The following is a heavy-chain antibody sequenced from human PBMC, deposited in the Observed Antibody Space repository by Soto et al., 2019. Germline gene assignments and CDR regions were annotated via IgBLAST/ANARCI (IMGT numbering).Heavy chain of an antibody. Sequence: QVQLVESGGGVVQPGRSLRLSCAASGFTFSSYGMHWVRQAPGTGLEWVAVIWYDGSNKYYADSVKGRFTISRDNSKNTLYLQMNSLRAEDTAVYYCAREVFSWFGEPQFDYGMDVWGQGTTVPVSS. J-gene: IGHJ6*02. CDR3: AREVFSWFGEPQFDYGMDV. CDR2: IWYDGSNK. V-gene: IGHV3-33*01. CDR1: GFTFSSYG. D-gene: IGHD3-10*01.